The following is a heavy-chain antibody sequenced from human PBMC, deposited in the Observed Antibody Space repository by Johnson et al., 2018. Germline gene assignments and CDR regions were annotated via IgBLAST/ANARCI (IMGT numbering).Heavy chain of an antibody. CDR2: ISGSSSYI. V-gene: IGHV3-21*01. J-gene: IGHJ4*02. D-gene: IGHD2-2*01. CDR3: ARGYCSSTICYYYFDD. Sequence: VQLVESGGGLVKPGGSXRLSCAGSGFTFSSYSLNWVRQAPGKGLEWVSSISGSSSYIYYADSVKGRFTISRDNAKNSLYPQMNSLPAEDTAVYYCARGYCSSTICYYYFDDWGQGTLVTVSS. CDR1: GFTFSSYS.